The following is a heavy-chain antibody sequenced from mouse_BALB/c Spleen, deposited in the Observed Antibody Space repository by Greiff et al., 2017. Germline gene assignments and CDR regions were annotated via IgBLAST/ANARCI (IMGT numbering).Heavy chain of an antibody. J-gene: IGHJ3*01. CDR3: ARDFSYYYGSSSSWFAY. D-gene: IGHD1-1*01. CDR2: IGAGGST. CDR1: GFSLNGYV. V-gene: IGHV2-9*02. Sequence: VQVVESGPGLVAPSQSLSITCTVSGFSLNGYVVHWVRQPPGKGLEWLGVIGAGGSTNYNSALMSSLSISKDNSKIQVFLKMNSLQTDDTAMYYCARDFSYYYGSSSSWFAYWGQGTLVTVSA.